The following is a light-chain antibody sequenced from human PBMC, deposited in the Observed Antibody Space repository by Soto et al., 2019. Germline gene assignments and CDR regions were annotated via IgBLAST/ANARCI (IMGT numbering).Light chain of an antibody. J-gene: IGKJ4*01. Sequence: DIPMTQSPSSLSASVGDRVTITCRASQGITGYLNWYQQKPGKAPKLLIYAASSLEGGVPSRFSGGGSGTYFILTISSLQPEDFATYFCQQSYSAPLTFGGGTKVEL. CDR2: AAS. V-gene: IGKV1-39*01. CDR1: QGITGY. CDR3: QQSYSAPLT.